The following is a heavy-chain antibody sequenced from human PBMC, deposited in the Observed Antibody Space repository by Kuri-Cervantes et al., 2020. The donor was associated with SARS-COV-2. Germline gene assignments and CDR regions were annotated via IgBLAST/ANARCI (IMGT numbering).Heavy chain of an antibody. CDR2: IKQDGSEK. Sequence: LSLTCAASGFSFSSYGMSWVRQAPGKGLEWVANIKQDGSEKYYVDSVKGRFTISRDNAKNSLYLQMNSLRAEDTAVYYRARFSGSSSWYPGRYYYYMDVWGKGTTVTVSS. J-gene: IGHJ6*03. CDR3: ARFSGSSSWYPGRYYYYMDV. D-gene: IGHD6-13*01. V-gene: IGHV3-7*01. CDR1: GFSFSSYG.